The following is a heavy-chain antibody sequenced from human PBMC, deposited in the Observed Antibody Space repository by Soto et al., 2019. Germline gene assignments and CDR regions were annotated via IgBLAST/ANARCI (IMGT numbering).Heavy chain of an antibody. CDR3: VIHLTLSSFDI. CDR1: GYTFTSYY. J-gene: IGHJ3*02. Sequence: GXSVKVRCKASGYTFTSYYMHWVRQAPGQGLEWMGIINPSGGSTSYAQKFQGRVTMTRDTSTSTVYMELSSLRSEDTAVYYCVIHLTLSSFDISGQGTMVTVSS. V-gene: IGHV1-46*01. D-gene: IGHD3-3*02. CDR2: INPSGGST.